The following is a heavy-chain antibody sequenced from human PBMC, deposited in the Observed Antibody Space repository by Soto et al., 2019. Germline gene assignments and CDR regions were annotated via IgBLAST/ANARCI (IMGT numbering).Heavy chain of an antibody. CDR2: LTRSGTT. D-gene: IGHD3-10*01. J-gene: IGHJ4*02. V-gene: IGHV3-23*01. CDR3: VREFAPGSPNYDY. Sequence: TGGSLRLSCAASGFTFSSYAMGWVRQAPGKGLEWVSTLTRSGTTPYAESVRGRFTISRDNSKNTLYLQMGDLRAEDTAVYYCVREFAPGSPNYDYWGLGTLVTVSS. CDR1: GFTFSSYA.